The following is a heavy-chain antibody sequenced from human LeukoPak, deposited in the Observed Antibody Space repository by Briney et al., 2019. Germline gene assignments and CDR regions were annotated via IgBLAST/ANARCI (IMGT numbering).Heavy chain of an antibody. CDR1: GFTFSSHS. CDR3: ARDPYNWNYNTRAFDI. D-gene: IGHD1-7*01. Sequence: PGGSLRLSCAASGFTFSSHSMNWVRQAPGKGLEWVSYIRSSSRTIYYADSVKGRFTISRDNSKNTLYLQMNSLRAEDTAVYYCARDPYNWNYNTRAFDIWGQGTMVTVSS. J-gene: IGHJ3*02. CDR2: IRSSSRTI. V-gene: IGHV3-48*01.